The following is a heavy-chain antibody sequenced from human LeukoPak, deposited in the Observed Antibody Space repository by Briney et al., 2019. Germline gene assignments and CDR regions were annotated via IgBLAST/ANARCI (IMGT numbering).Heavy chain of an antibody. CDR1: GFTFSDHY. CDR3: ARDHHGSSWPNWFDP. CDR2: TGNKANNYPT. D-gene: IGHD6-13*01. J-gene: IGHJ5*02. Sequence: GGSLRLSCAASGFTFSDHYMDWVRQAPGKGLEWIGRTGNKANNYPTEYAASVKGRFTISRDNAKNSLYLQMNSLRAEDTAVYYYARDHHGSSWPNWFDPWGQGTLVTVSS. V-gene: IGHV3-72*01.